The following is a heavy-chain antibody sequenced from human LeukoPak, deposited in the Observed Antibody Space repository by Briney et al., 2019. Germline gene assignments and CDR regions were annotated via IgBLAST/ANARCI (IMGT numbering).Heavy chain of an antibody. CDR3: ARDHLERYCSSTSCYGWFDP. D-gene: IGHD2-2*01. CDR2: ISAYNGNT. J-gene: IGHJ5*02. V-gene: IGHV1-18*01. CDR1: GYTFTSYG. Sequence: GASVKLSCKASGYTFTSYGISWVRQAPGQGLGWMGWISAYNGNTNYAQKLQGRVTMTTDTSTSTAYMELRSLRSDDTAVYYCARDHLERYCSSTSCYGWFDPWGQGTLVTVSS.